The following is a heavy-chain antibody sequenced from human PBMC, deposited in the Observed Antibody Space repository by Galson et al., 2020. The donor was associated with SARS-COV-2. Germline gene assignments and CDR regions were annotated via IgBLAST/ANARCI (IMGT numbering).Heavy chain of an antibody. Sequence: SGPTLVKPTQTLTLTCTFSGFSLTTSGVXVGWIRQXPXXXXXXPXXXXWNDDKRYSQSLRSRLTITKDTSKNQVVLTMTNMDPVDTATYYCALGTGYSHYFDYWGQGTLVTVSS. J-gene: IGHJ4*02. D-gene: IGHD3-9*01. CDR3: ALGTGYSHYFDY. CDR2: XXWNDDK. V-gene: IGHV2-5*01. CDR1: GFSLTTSGVX.